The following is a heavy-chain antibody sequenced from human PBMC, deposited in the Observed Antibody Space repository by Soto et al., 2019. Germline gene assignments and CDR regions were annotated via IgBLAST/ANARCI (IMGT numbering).Heavy chain of an antibody. D-gene: IGHD3-3*01. Sequence: GGSLRLSCAASGFTFSSYAMHWVRQALGKGLEWVSAISGSGGSTYYADSVKGRFTISRDNSKNTLYLQMNSLRAEDTAVYYCAKERTIFGVVTYYYGMDVWGQGTTVTVSS. J-gene: IGHJ6*02. V-gene: IGHV3-23*01. CDR2: ISGSGGST. CDR3: AKERTIFGVVTYYYGMDV. CDR1: GFTFSSYA.